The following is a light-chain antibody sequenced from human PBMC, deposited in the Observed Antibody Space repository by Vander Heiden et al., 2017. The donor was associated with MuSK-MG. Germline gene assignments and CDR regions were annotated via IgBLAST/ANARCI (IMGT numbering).Light chain of an antibody. CDR1: SSNNGAGYD. V-gene: IGLV1-40*01. CDR3: QSYDSSLSAVV. CDR2: GNS. J-gene: IGLJ2*01. Sequence: QSVLKQPTSVSGAPGQRVTISCTGRSSNNGAGYDVHWYQQLPGTAPKLLIYGNSNRPSGVPDRFSGSKSGTSASLAITGLQAEDEADYYCQSYDSSLSAVVFGGGTKLTVL.